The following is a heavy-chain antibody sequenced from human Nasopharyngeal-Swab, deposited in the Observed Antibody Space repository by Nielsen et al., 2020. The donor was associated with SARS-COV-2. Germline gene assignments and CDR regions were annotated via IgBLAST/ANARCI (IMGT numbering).Heavy chain of an antibody. V-gene: IGHV4-34*01. CDR2: INHSGST. Sequence: SETLSLTCAVYGGSFSGYYWSWIRQPPGKGLEWIGEINHSGSTNYNPSLKSRVTISVDTSKNQFSLKLSSVTAADTAVYYCARVKYYFDYWGQGTLVSVSS. CDR3: ARVKYYFDY. CDR1: GGSFSGYY. J-gene: IGHJ4*02.